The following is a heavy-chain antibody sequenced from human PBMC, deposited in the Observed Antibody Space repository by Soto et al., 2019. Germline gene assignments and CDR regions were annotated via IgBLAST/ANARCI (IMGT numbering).Heavy chain of an antibody. Sequence: PGGSLRLPCAAAGCTFSSYSMNWVLQAPGKGLEWVSTILVDGRTFYVDSVKGRFTISRDSSKNTVYLQMNSLTAGDTALYYCAKATATGGGAFDICGQGTMVTVSS. CDR1: GCTFSSYS. J-gene: IGHJ3*02. CDR3: AKATATGGGAFDI. V-gene: IGHV3-23*01. D-gene: IGHD2-8*02. CDR2: ILVDGRT.